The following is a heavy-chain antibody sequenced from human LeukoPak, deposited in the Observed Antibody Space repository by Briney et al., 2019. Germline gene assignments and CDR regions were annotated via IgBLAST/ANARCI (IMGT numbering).Heavy chain of an antibody. D-gene: IGHD3-3*01. V-gene: IGHV1-18*01. CDR3: ARVGTIFGVVIIPADWFDP. CDR2: ISPYNGNT. Sequence: ASENVSCKPSGYTLTRYGIHWVRQAPAQPLEGMGWISPYNGNTNYAQHFQGRVTMTTDPSPSTAYMELRSLRSDDTAVYYRARVGTIFGVVIIPADWFDPWGQGTPVTVSS. J-gene: IGHJ5*02. CDR1: GYTLTRYG.